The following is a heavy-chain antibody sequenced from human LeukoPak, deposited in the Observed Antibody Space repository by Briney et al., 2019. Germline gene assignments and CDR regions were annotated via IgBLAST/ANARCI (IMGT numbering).Heavy chain of an antibody. V-gene: IGHV4-59*01. CDR2: IDYSGTT. J-gene: IGHJ3*02. D-gene: IGHD3-9*01. CDR3: ARDDGGAFDVSDM. Sequence: SESLSLTCTVSGGSISSFYWNWLRQPPGKGLEWIGYIDYSGTTNYNPSLKSRVTISVDTSKNPFSLKVYSVTAADTAVYYCARDDGGAFDVSDMWGQGTMVTVFS. CDR1: GGSISSFY.